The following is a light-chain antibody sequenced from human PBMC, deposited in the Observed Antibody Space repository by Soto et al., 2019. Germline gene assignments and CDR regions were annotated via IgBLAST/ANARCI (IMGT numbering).Light chain of an antibody. CDR1: SSDVGGYNY. CDR3: SSYSARSTWV. CDR2: EVS. Sequence: QSVLTQPASVSGSPGQSITISCTGTSSDVGGYNYVSWYQQHPGTSPKLMIYEVSNRPSGVSNRFSGSKSGNTASLIISGLQAEDERDYYCSSYSARSTWVFGGGTKLTVL. V-gene: IGLV2-14*01. J-gene: IGLJ3*02.